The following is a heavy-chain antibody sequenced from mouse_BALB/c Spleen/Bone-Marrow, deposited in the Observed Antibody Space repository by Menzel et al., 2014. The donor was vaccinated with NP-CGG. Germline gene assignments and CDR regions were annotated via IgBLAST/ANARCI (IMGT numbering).Heavy chain of an antibody. D-gene: IGHD2-10*02. CDR2: VNPSTGYT. CDR3: ARMGVWG. V-gene: IGHV1-4*01. Sequence: VKLMESGAELAKPGASVKMSCKASGYTFTSYRMHWVKQRPGQGLEWIGYVNPSTGYTEYNQKFKDKATLTADKSSSTAYMQLSSLTSEDSAVYYCARMGVWGWGQGTSVTVSS. J-gene: IGHJ4*01. CDR1: GYTFTSYR.